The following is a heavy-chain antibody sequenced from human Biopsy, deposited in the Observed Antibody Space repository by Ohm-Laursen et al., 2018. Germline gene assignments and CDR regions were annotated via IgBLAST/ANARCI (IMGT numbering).Heavy chain of an antibody. J-gene: IGHJ4*02. CDR1: GYAVTEFS. CDR2: FAPENGKT. Sequence: SSVTVSCKVSGYAVTEFSMHWVRQAPGKGLEWMGGFAPENGKTIYAQKFQGRVTMTEDTSTDTAYMELSSLRSEDTAVYYCAADINVWNVNYWGQGTQVTVSS. D-gene: IGHD1-1*01. CDR3: AADINVWNVNY. V-gene: IGHV1-24*01.